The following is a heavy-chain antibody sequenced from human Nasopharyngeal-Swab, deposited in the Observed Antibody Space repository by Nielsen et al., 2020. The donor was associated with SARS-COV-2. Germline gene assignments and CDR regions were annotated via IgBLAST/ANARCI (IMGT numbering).Heavy chain of an antibody. CDR1: GFTFSSYS. V-gene: IGHV3-21*01. CDR3: ERDLWFGEIAFDI. CDR2: ISSSSSYI. Sequence: ETLSLTCAASGFTFSSYSMNWVRQAPGKGLEWVSSISSSSSYIYYADSVKDRFTISRDNAKNSLYLQMNSLRAEDTAVDYCERDLWFGEIAFDIWGQGTMVTVSS. D-gene: IGHD3-10*01. J-gene: IGHJ3*02.